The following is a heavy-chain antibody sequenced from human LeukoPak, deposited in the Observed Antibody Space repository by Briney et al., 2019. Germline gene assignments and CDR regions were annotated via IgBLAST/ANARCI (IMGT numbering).Heavy chain of an antibody. V-gene: IGHV1-69*13. D-gene: IGHD3-22*01. CDR2: IIPIFSTA. CDR3: ARDLLQAGNYYDSSAAFDI. CDR1: GGTFSSYA. J-gene: IGHJ3*02. Sequence: SVKVSCKASGGTFSSYAISWVRQAPGQGLEWMGGIIPIFSTANYAQKFQGRVTITADESTSTAYMELSSLRSEDTAVYYCARDLLQAGNYYDSSAAFDIWGQGTMVTVSS.